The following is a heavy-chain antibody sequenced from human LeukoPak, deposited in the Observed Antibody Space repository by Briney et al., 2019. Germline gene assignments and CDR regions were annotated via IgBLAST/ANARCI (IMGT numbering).Heavy chain of an antibody. D-gene: IGHD3-22*01. CDR1: DFALRKYN. V-gene: IGHV3-30*04. J-gene: IGHJ4*02. Sequence: GRSLRLSCTASDFALRKYNIHWVRQAPGQGLEWVALILYDGSNYYDADSVRGRFSISRDNSRNTLGLQMDSLRAEDTAVYYCAKDHESDGYPCLDHWGLGTLVTVSS. CDR3: AKDHESDGYPCLDH. CDR2: ILYDGSNY.